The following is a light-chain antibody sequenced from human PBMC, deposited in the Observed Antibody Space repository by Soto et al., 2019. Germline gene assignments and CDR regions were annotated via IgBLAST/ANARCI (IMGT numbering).Light chain of an antibody. CDR3: QQYGSSPYT. Sequence: EIVLTQSPGTLSLSPGERATLSCRASQSVSNNYLAWYQQKPGQAPRLLIYGASSRATGIPDRFSGSGSGTDFTLTISRLEPEDFAVYXCQQYGSSPYTFGQGTKLEIK. J-gene: IGKJ2*01. CDR1: QSVSNNY. V-gene: IGKV3-20*01. CDR2: GAS.